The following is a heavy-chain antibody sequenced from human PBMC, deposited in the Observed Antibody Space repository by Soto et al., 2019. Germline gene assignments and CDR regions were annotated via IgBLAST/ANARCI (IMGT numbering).Heavy chain of an antibody. Sequence: PSETLSLTCTVSGASITSHYWSWIRQHPGKGLEWIGHVSHSGNANYDPSLRGRLTISFDTSRNQFSLQVFSVTAADTAVYYCARHLRQETPNMVRGSLEHSYSDYGMDVWGQGTTVTVSS. CDR3: ARHLRQETPNMVRGSLEHSYSDYGMDV. V-gene: IGHV4-59*08. J-gene: IGHJ6*02. CDR1: GASITSHY. D-gene: IGHD3-10*01. CDR2: VSHSGNA.